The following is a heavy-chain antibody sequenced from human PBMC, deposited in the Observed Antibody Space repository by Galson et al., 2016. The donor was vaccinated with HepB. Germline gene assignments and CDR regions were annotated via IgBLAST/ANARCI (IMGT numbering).Heavy chain of an antibody. D-gene: IGHD3-3*01. J-gene: IGHJ3*02. CDR1: GYSFTTYW. CDR3: ARHSITIFGMVTDAVDI. CDR2: IDPRDSYI. V-gene: IGHV5-10-1*01. Sequence: QSGAEVKKPGESLRISCHGSGYSFTTYWISWVRQMPGKGLEWMGRIDPRDSYINSSPSLQGHVTISVDKSISTAYLQWSSLKATDTAMYYCARHSITIFGMVTDAVDIWGQGTMVTVSS.